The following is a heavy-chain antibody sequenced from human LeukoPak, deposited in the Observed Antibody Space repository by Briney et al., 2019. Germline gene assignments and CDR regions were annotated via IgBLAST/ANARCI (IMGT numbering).Heavy chain of an antibody. J-gene: IGHJ4*02. D-gene: IGHD6-19*01. Sequence: ASVKVSCKASGYTFTAYYMHWLRQAPGQGLQWMGWINPNSGDPNYAQTFQGRVTMTRDTSISTAYMQLNSLRSDDTAVYYCARGAEQWLTLDYWGQGTLVTVSS. V-gene: IGHV1-2*02. CDR3: ARGAEQWLTLDY. CDR1: GYTFTAYY. CDR2: INPNSGDP.